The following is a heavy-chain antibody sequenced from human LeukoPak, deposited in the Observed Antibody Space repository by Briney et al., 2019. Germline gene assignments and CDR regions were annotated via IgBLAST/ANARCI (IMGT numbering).Heavy chain of an antibody. Sequence: PGGSLRLSCAASGFTFSSYSMNWVRQAPGKGLEWVSSISSSSSYIYYADSVKGRFTISGDNAKNSLYLQMNSLRAEDTAVYYCARDSSDYPFDYWGQGTLVTVSS. CDR1: GFTFSSYS. J-gene: IGHJ4*02. V-gene: IGHV3-21*01. D-gene: IGHD4-11*01. CDR2: ISSSSSYI. CDR3: ARDSSDYPFDY.